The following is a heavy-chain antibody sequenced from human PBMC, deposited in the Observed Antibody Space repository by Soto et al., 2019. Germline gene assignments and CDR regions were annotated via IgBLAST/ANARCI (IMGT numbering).Heavy chain of an antibody. CDR2: ISGSGGST. V-gene: IGHV3-23*01. CDR3: AKVKWYQLLKGGVDY. CDR1: GFTFSSYA. J-gene: IGHJ4*02. Sequence: EVQLLESGGGLVQPGGSLRLSCAASGFTFSSYAMSWVRQAPGKGLEWVSAISGSGGSTYYADSVKGRFTISRDNSKNTLYLQMNSVRAEDTAVYYCAKVKWYQLLKGGVDYWVQGTLVTVSS. D-gene: IGHD2-2*01.